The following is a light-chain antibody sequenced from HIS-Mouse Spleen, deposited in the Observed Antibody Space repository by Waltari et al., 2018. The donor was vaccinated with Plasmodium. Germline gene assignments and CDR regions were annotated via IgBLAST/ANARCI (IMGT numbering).Light chain of an antibody. J-gene: IGLJ3*02. CDR2: EDS. Sequence: SYELTQPPSVSVSPGQTARITCSGDALPKKYAYWYQQKSGQAPVLVFYEDSKRPSGSHERFSGSSSGKMATLTISGAQVEDEADYYCYSTDSSGNHRVFGGGTKLTVL. V-gene: IGLV3-10*01. CDR1: ALPKKY. CDR3: YSTDSSGNHRV.